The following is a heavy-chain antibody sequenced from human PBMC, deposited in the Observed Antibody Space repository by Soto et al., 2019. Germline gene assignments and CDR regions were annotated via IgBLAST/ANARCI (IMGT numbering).Heavy chain of an antibody. CDR1: GYTFTSYG. CDR3: ARDLLSQRSGWYFYYGMDV. J-gene: IGHJ6*02. V-gene: IGHV1-18*04. CDR2: ISAYNGNT. D-gene: IGHD6-19*01. Sequence: GASVKVSCKASGYTFTSYGISWVRQAPGQGLEWMGWISAYNGNTNYAQKLQGRVTMTTDTSTSTAYMELRSLRSDDTAVYYCARDLLSQRSGWYFYYGMDVWGQGTTVTV.